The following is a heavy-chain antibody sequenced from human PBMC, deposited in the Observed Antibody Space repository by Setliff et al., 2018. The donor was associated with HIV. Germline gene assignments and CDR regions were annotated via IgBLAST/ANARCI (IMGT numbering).Heavy chain of an antibody. J-gene: IGHJ6*03. CDR1: GGSISRNC. CDR3: ARADLGPRYMDV. Sequence: SETLSLTCSVSGGSISRNCWSWIRLPPGKGLEWIGNIYYRGSTNYNPSLKSRVTISVDMSKNQFSLKLSSVTAADTAVYYCARADLGPRYMDVWGKGTTVTV. D-gene: IGHD3-16*01. CDR2: IYYRGST. V-gene: IGHV4-59*01.